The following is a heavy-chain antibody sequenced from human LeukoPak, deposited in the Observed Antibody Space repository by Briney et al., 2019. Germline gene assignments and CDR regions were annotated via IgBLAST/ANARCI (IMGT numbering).Heavy chain of an antibody. J-gene: IGHJ4*02. CDR3: AMLSMVRGVYFDY. V-gene: IGHV4-31*03. CDR2: IYYSGST. Sequence: PSETLSLTCTVSGGSISSGGYYWSWVRQHPGKGLEWIGYIYYSGSTYYNPSLKSRVTISVDTSKNQFSLKLSSVTAADTAVYYCAMLSMVRGVYFDYWGQGTLVTVSS. CDR1: GGSISSGGYY. D-gene: IGHD3-10*01.